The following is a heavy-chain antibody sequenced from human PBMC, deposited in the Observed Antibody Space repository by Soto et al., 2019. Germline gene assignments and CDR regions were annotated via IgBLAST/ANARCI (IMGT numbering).Heavy chain of an antibody. V-gene: IGHV4-61*01. CDR1: GVSVSSGSFY. J-gene: IGHJ4*02. D-gene: IGHD4-17*01. CDR3: ARGATVTQYDY. Sequence: SETLSLTCPVSGVSVSSGSFYWAWIRQPPGKGLEWIGFGSYSGTTNYKPSLKSRVTISVDTSRSQISLKVSSLTAADTAVYYCARGATVTQYDYWGQGTLVTVSS. CDR2: GSYSGTT.